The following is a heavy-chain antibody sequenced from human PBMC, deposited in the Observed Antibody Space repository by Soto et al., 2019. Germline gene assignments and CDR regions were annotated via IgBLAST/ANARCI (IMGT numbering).Heavy chain of an antibody. D-gene: IGHD3-3*01. CDR2: FDPEDGET. Sequence: ASVKVSCKVSGYTLTELSMHWVRQAPGKGLEWMGGFDPEDGETIYAQKFQGRVTMTEDTSIDTAYMELSSLRSEDTAVYYCATASYYDFWSGYSHFDYWGQGTLVTVSS. J-gene: IGHJ4*02. V-gene: IGHV1-24*01. CDR3: ATASYYDFWSGYSHFDY. CDR1: GYTLTELS.